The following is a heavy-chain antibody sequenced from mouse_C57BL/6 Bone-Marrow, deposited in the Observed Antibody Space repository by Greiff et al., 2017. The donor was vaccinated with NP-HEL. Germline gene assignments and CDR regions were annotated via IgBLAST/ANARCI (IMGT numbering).Heavy chain of an antibody. D-gene: IGHD1-1*01. CDR3: ARKDYGSSPAWFAY. CDR2: IYPRSGNT. V-gene: IGHV1-81*01. Sequence: VQLQQSGAELARPGASVKLSCKASGYTFPSYGISWVKQRTGQGLEWIGEIYPRSGNTYYNEKFKGKATLTADKSSSTAYMELRSLTSEDSAVYFCARKDYGSSPAWFAYWGQGTLVTVSA. CDR1: GYTFPSYG. J-gene: IGHJ3*01.